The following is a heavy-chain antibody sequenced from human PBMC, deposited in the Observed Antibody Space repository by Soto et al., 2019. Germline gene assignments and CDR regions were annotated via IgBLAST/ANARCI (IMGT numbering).Heavy chain of an antibody. CDR1: GGSISSSSYY. D-gene: IGHD6-6*01. J-gene: IGHJ6*02. Sequence: SETLSLTCTVSGGSISSSSYYWGWIRQPPGKGLEWIGSIYYSGSTYYNPSLKSRVTISVDTSKNQFSLKLSSVTAADTAVYYCARGDGEYNYYYYGMDVWGQGTTVTVSS. CDR2: IYYSGST. V-gene: IGHV4-39*01. CDR3: ARGDGEYNYYYYGMDV.